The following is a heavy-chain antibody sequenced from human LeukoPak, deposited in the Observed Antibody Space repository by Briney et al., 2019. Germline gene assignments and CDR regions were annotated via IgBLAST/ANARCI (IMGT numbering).Heavy chain of an antibody. Sequence: SETLSLTCAVYGGSFSGYYWSWIRQPPGKGVEWIGEINHSGSTNYNPSLKSRVTISVDTSKNQFSLKLSSVTAADTAVYYCARGRSIAAAGTGVDYWGQGTLVTVSS. CDR2: INHSGST. V-gene: IGHV4-34*01. CDR3: ARGRSIAAAGTGVDY. CDR1: GGSFSGYY. D-gene: IGHD6-13*01. J-gene: IGHJ4*02.